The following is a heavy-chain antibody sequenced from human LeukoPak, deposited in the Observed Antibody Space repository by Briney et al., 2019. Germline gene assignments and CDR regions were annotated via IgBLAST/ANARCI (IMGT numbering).Heavy chain of an antibody. Sequence: PGGSLRLSCAASGFTFSNTWMSWVRQAPGKGLEWVGRIKSKTDGGTTDYAAPVKGRFIISRDDSKNTLYLQMNSLKTEDTAVYYCTTDGYSGHEGLYDYWGQGTLVTVSS. V-gene: IGHV3-15*01. D-gene: IGHD5-12*01. CDR1: GFTFSNTW. CDR3: TTDGYSGHEGLYDY. CDR2: IKSKTDGGTT. J-gene: IGHJ4*02.